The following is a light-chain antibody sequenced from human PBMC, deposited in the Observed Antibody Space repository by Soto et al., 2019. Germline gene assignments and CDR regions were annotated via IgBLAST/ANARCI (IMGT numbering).Light chain of an antibody. Sequence: QSALTQPPSASGSPGQSVTISCTGTSSDVGGYNYVSWYQQHPGKAPKLMIYEVSKRPSGVPDRFSGSKSGNPASLTVSGLQAEDEADYYCSSYAGSNNFGVFGTGTKLTVL. J-gene: IGLJ1*01. CDR1: SSDVGGYNY. V-gene: IGLV2-8*01. CDR2: EVS. CDR3: SSYAGSNNFGV.